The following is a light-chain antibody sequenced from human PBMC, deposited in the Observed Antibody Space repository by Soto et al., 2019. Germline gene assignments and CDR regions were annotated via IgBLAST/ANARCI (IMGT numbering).Light chain of an antibody. CDR3: QKYNSAPLT. CDR2: AAS. J-gene: IGKJ1*01. V-gene: IGKV1-27*01. Sequence: DIQMTQSPSSLSASVGDRVTITCRASRGISNYLAWYQQKPGKVPKLLIYAASTLQSGVPSRFSGSGSGTDFTLTISSLQPEDVATYYCQKYNSAPLTFGQGTRWIS. CDR1: RGISNY.